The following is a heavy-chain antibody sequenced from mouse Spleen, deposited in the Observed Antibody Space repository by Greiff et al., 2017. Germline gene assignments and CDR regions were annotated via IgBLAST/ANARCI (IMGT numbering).Heavy chain of an antibody. Sequence: QVQLQQPGAELVKPGASVKMSCKASGYTFTSYWITWVKQRPGQGLEWIGDIYPGSGSTNYNEKFKSKATLTVDTSSSTAYMQLSSLTSDDSAVYYCARLPGTEWYFDVWGAGTTVTVSS. J-gene: IGHJ1*01. CDR1: GYTFTSYW. CDR3: ARLPGTEWYFDV. CDR2: IYPGSGST. V-gene: IGHV1-55*01. D-gene: IGHD4-1*01.